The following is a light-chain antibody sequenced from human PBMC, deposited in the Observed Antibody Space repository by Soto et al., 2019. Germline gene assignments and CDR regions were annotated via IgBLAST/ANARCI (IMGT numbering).Light chain of an antibody. Sequence: QSVLTQPASVSXSPGQSITISCTGTSSDVGGYNYVSWYQQRPGKAPKFMIYEVTNRPSGVSNRFSGSKSGNTASLTISGLQAEDEADYYCASYTSRGTRVFGTGTKLTVL. J-gene: IGLJ1*01. V-gene: IGLV2-14*01. CDR1: SSDVGGYNY. CDR2: EVT. CDR3: ASYTSRGTRV.